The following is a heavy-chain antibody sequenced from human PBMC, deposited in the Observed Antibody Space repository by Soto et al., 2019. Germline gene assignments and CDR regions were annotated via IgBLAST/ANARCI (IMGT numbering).Heavy chain of an antibody. CDR2: IYYSGST. V-gene: IGHV4-31*03. J-gene: IGHJ4*02. CDR1: GGSISSGGYY. D-gene: IGHD6-13*01. CDR3: ARAGESAEPHPFDY. Sequence: PSETLSLTCTVSGGSISSGGYYWSWIRQHPGKGLEWIGYIYYSGSTYYNPSLKSRVTISVDTSKNQFSLKLSSVTAADTAVYYCARAGESAEPHPFDYWGQGTLVTVSS.